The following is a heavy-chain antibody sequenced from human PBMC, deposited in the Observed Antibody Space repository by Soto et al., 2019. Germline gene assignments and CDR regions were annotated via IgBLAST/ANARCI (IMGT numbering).Heavy chain of an antibody. CDR2: ISDGGTRT. CDR3: AKEVAGVN. CDR1: GFIFSDYA. V-gene: IGHV3-23*01. Sequence: EVQLLESGGDSVQPGGSLRLSCVASGFIFSDYAMSWVRQAPGKGLEWVSAISDGGTRTYYADSVKGRFIISRDNSKKTLYQQMSSLRVEDTAVYYCAKEVAGVNWGQGTLVIVSS. J-gene: IGHJ4*02. D-gene: IGHD6-19*01.